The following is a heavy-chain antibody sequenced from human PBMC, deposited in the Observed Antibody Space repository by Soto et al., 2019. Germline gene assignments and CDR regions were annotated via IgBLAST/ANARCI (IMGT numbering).Heavy chain of an antibody. CDR2: ISYDGSNK. J-gene: IGHJ4*02. CDR1: GFTFSSYG. D-gene: IGHD4-17*01. CDR3: AKTRIEDDYGEREFDY. V-gene: IGHV3-30*18. Sequence: LGGSLILSCAASGFTFSSYGMHWVRQAPGKGLEWVAVISYDGSNKYYADSVKGRFTISRDNSKNTLYLQMNSLRAEDTAVYYCAKTRIEDDYGEREFDYWGQGTLVTVPQ.